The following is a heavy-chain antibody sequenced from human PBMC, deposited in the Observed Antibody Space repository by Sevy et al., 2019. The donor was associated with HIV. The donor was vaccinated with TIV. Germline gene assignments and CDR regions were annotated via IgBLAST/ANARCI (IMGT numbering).Heavy chain of an antibody. D-gene: IGHD3-3*01. CDR1: GFTFSDYY. J-gene: IGHJ4*02. V-gene: IGHV3-11*01. CDR3: ARGEGKLRFLEWLSGPFDY. Sequence: GGSLRLSCAASGFTFSDYYMSWIRQAPGKGLEWVSYISSSGSTIYYADSVKGRFTISRDNAKNSLYLQMNSLRAEDTAVYYCARGEGKLRFLEWLSGPFDYWGQGTLVTVSS. CDR2: ISSSGSTI.